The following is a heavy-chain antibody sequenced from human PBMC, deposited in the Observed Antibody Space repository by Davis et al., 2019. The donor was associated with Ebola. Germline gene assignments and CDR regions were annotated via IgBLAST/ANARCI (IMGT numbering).Heavy chain of an antibody. Sequence: PGGSLRLSCTVSGGSISSYYWSWIRQPPGKGLEWIGYIYYSGSTNYNPSLKSRVTISVDTSMNQFSLKLSSVTAADTAVYYCARAWGATRFDYWGQGTLVTVSS. J-gene: IGHJ4*02. V-gene: IGHV4-59*01. CDR1: GGSISSYY. CDR2: IYYSGST. CDR3: ARAWGATRFDY. D-gene: IGHD1-26*01.